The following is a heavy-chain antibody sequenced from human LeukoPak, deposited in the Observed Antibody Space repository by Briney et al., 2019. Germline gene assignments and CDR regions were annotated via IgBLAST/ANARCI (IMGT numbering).Heavy chain of an antibody. D-gene: IGHD3-22*01. CDR2: IRNDETNE. CDR3: AKDQSHHDSSGSLYDP. CDR1: GFTFSNYG. Sequence: PGGSLRLSCTASGFTFSNYGMHWVRQAPGKGLEWLAFIRNDETNEFYADSVKGRFTISRDNSKNTLFLQINSLRLEDTAIYYCAKDQSHHDSSGSLYDPWGQGTLVIVSS. V-gene: IGHV3-30*02. J-gene: IGHJ5*02.